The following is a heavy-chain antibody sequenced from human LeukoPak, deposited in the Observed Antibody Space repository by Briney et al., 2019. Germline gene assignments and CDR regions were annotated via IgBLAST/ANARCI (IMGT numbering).Heavy chain of an antibody. J-gene: IGHJ5*02. CDR1: GYTLTELS. D-gene: IGHD2-15*01. Sequence: ASVKVSCKVSGYTLTELSMHWVRQAPGKGLEWMGGFDPEDGETIYAQKFQGRVTMTEDTSTDTAYMELSSLRSEDTAVYYCATAVVVAKNNWFDPWGQGTLVTVSS. CDR2: FDPEDGET. V-gene: IGHV1-24*01. CDR3: ATAVVVAKNNWFDP.